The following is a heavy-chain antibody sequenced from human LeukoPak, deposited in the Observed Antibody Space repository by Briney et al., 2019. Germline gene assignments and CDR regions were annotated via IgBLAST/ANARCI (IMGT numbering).Heavy chain of an antibody. Sequence: PGGPLRLPCAAAGFTSNTNWVHWGPQAPGKGLVWVSCINGDGSTTTYAGSVKGRFTISRDNAKNTVYLPINNLRAEDTAVYYCARDRYYVPDNWGQGTLVTVSS. V-gene: IGHV3-74*01. CDR3: ARDRYYVPDN. CDR2: INGDGSTT. J-gene: IGHJ4*02. CDR1: GFTSNTNW. D-gene: IGHD3-10*02.